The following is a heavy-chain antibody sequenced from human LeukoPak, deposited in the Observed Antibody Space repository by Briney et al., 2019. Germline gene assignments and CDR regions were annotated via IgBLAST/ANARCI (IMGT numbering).Heavy chain of an antibody. J-gene: IGHJ6*02. Sequence: GGSLRLSCAASGFTFSSYAMSWVRQAPGKGLEWVSAISGSGGSTYYADSVKGRFTISRDNSKNTLYLQMNSLRAEDTALYYCARVRAAAGFYYGMDVWGQGTTVTVSS. CDR1: GFTFSSYA. CDR2: ISGSGGST. CDR3: ARVRAAAGFYYGMDV. D-gene: IGHD6-13*01. V-gene: IGHV3-23*01.